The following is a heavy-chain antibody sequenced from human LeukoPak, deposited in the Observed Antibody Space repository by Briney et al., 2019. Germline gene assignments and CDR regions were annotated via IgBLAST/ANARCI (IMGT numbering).Heavy chain of an antibody. CDR2: IYYSGST. CDR1: RGSITSSSYY. Sequence: PSETLSLTCTVSRGSITSSSYYWGWIRQPPWKGLEWIGSIYYSGSTYYNPSLKSRVTISVDTSKNQFSLKLSSVTAADTAVYYCAREVVVVPAAIYYYYYYMDVWGKGTTVTVSS. D-gene: IGHD2-2*02. CDR3: AREVVVVPAAIYYYYYYMDV. V-gene: IGHV4-39*07. J-gene: IGHJ6*03.